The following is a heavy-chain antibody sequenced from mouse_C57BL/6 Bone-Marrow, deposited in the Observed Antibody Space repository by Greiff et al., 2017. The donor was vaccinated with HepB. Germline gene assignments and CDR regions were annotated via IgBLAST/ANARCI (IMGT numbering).Heavy chain of an antibody. CDR2: IHPNSGST. Sequence: QVQLQQPGAELVKPGASVKLPCKASGYTFTSYWMHWVKQRPGQGLEWIGMIHPNSGSTNYNEKFKSKATLTVDKSSSTAYMQLSSLTSEDSAVYYCARTEITTVVATRYAMDYWGQGTSVTVSS. CDR1: GYTFTSYW. D-gene: IGHD1-1*01. CDR3: ARTEITTVVATRYAMDY. J-gene: IGHJ4*01. V-gene: IGHV1-64*01.